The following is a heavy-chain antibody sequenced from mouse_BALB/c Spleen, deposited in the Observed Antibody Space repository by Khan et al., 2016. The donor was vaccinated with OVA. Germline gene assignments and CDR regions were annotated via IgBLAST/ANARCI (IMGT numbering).Heavy chain of an antibody. CDR3: ARPTYFPYTLDY. CDR1: GYTFTSYG. D-gene: IGHD2-10*01. Sequence: QIQLVQSGPELKKPGETVKISCKASGYTFTSYGMNWVKQSPGKALKWMGWINTYTGEPTYADDFKGRFAFSLDTSASTAYLQINNLKNEDTATYFYARPTYFPYTLDYWGQGTSVTVS. J-gene: IGHJ4*01. CDR2: INTYTGEP. V-gene: IGHV9-3-1*01.